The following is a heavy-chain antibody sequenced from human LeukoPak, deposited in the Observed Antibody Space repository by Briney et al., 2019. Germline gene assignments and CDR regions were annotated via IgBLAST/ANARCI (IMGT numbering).Heavy chain of an antibody. J-gene: IGHJ4*02. V-gene: IGHV1-3*01. Sequence: ASVKVSCKASGYTFTSYAMHWVRQAPGQRLEWMGWINAGNGNTKYSQKFQGRVTITRDTSASTAYMELSSLRSEDTAVYYCARRPDYGDYDPYYFDYWGQGTLVTVSS. CDR2: INAGNGNT. CDR3: ARRPDYGDYDPYYFDY. D-gene: IGHD4-17*01. CDR1: GYTFTSYA.